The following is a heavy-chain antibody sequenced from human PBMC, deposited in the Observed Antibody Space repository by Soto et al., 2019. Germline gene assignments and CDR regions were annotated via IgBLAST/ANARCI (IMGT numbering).Heavy chain of an antibody. CDR2: INHSGST. CDR3: ARMWGGRYYYYYYGLDV. J-gene: IGHJ6*02. CDR1: GGSFSGYY. D-gene: IGHD3-16*01. V-gene: IGHV4-34*01. Sequence: QVQLQQWGAGLLRPSETLSLTCAVYGGSFSGYYWNWIRQPPGKGLEWIGEINHSGSTNYNPSLKSRVTISVETSKNQFSLKLRSVTAADTAVYYCARMWGGRYYYYYYGLDVWGQGTTVTVSS.